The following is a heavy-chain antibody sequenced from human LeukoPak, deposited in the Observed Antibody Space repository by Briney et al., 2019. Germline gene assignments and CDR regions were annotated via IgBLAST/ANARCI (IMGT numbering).Heavy chain of an antibody. Sequence: PSQTLSLTCTVSGGSISSGSYYWSWIRQPAGKGLEWIGRIYTSGSTNYNPSLKSRVTISVDTSKNQFSLKLSSVTAADTAVYYCARVGSSSWYNYYYYYMDVWGNGTTVTVSS. CDR3: ARVGSSSWYNYYYYYMDV. CDR2: IYTSGST. V-gene: IGHV4-61*02. CDR1: GGSISSGSYY. D-gene: IGHD6-13*01. J-gene: IGHJ6*03.